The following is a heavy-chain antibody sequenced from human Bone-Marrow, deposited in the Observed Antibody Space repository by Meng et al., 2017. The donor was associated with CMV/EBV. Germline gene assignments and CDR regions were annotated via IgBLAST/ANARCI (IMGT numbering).Heavy chain of an antibody. J-gene: IGHJ5*02. CDR3: AKVPQYYDFWSGYST. D-gene: IGHD3-3*01. CDR1: GFTFSSYG. CDR2: IRYDGSNK. Sequence: GGSLRLSCAASGFTFSSYGMHWVRQAPGKGLEWVAFIRYDGSNKYYADSVKGRFTISRDNSKNTLYLQMNSLRAEDTAVYYCAKVPQYYDFWSGYSTWGQGTLVTFSS. V-gene: IGHV3-30*02.